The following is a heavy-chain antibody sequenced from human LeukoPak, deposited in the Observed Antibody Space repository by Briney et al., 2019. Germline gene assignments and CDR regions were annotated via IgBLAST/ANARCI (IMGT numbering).Heavy chain of an antibody. D-gene: IGHD2-15*01. CDR2: TYYRSKWYN. CDR1: GDSVSSNSAA. CDR3: ARDRDIVVVVAATRENYYYYGMDV. V-gene: IGHV6-1*01. Sequence: SQTLSLTCAISGDSVSSNSAAWNWIRQSPSRGLEWLGRTYYRSKWYNDYAVSVKSRITINPDTSKNQFSLQLNSVTPEDTAVYYCARDRDIVVVVAATRENYYYYGMDVWGQGTTVTVSS. J-gene: IGHJ6*02.